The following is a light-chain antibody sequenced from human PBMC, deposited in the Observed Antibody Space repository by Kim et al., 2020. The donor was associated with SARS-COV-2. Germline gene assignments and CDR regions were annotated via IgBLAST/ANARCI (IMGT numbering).Light chain of an antibody. CDR3: GTWHSNSKTRV. V-gene: IGLV5-52*01. CDR1: SGFIDGAFC. Sequence: VRSSGFIDGAFCIRWNQQKPGNPPRYLLYYHSDANKGQGYGVPSRFSGSNDASANAGILRISGLQPEDEADYYCGTWHSNSKTRVFGGGTQLTVL. CDR2: YHSDANK. J-gene: IGLJ3*02.